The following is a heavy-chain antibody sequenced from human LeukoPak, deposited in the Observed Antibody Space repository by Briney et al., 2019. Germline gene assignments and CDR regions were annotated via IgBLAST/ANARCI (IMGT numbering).Heavy chain of an antibody. Sequence: ASVKVSCKASGGTFSSYAISWVRQAPGQGLEWMGGIIPIFGTANYAQKFQGRVTITTDESTSTAYMELSSLRSEDTAVYYCAKSYYYDSSYDAFDIWGQGTMVTVSS. J-gene: IGHJ3*02. CDR1: GGTFSSYA. V-gene: IGHV1-69*05. D-gene: IGHD3-22*01. CDR3: AKSYYYDSSYDAFDI. CDR2: IIPIFGTA.